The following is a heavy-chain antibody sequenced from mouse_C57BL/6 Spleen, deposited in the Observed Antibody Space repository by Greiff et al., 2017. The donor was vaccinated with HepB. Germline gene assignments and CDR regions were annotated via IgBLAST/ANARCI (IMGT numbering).Heavy chain of an antibody. CDR1: GFTFSSYA. CDR3: TRDWYYSNYYYYAMDY. D-gene: IGHD2-5*01. Sequence: EVQRVESGEGLVKPGGSLKLSCAASGFTFSSYAMSWVRQTPEKRLEWVAYISSGGDYIYYADTVKGRFTISRDNARNTLYLQMSSLKSEDTAMYYCTRDWYYSNYYYYAMDYWGQGTSVTVSS. CDR2: ISSGGDYI. V-gene: IGHV5-9-1*02. J-gene: IGHJ4*01.